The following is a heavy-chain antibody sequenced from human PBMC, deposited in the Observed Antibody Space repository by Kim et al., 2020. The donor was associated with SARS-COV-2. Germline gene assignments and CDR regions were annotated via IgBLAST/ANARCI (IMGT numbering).Heavy chain of an antibody. D-gene: IGHD6-19*01. V-gene: IGHV3-7*01. Sequence: GGSLRLSCAASGFTFGNYWMIWVRQAPGKVLEWVANIKLDGSEKYYMDSVKGRFTISRDNAKNSLYLQMNSLRVEDTAVYYCARNGWEYWGQGNLVTVSS. CDR3: ARNGWEY. J-gene: IGHJ4*02. CDR2: IKLDGSEK. CDR1: GFTFGNYW.